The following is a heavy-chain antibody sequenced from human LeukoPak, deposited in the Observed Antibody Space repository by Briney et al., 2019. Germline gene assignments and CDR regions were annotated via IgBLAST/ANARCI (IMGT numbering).Heavy chain of an antibody. CDR2: ISWNSGSI. Sequence: GGSLRLSCAASGFTFSSYAMSWVRQAPGKGLEWVSGISWNSGSIGYADSVKGRFTISRDNAKNSLYLQMNSLRAEDTALYYCAMGAVAGTDYDYWGQGTLVTVSS. J-gene: IGHJ4*02. V-gene: IGHV3-9*01. D-gene: IGHD6-19*01. CDR3: AMGAVAGTDYDY. CDR1: GFTFSSYA.